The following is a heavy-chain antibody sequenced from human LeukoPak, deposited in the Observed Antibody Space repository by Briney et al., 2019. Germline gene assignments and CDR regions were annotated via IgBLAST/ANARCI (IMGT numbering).Heavy chain of an antibody. D-gene: IGHD2-8*01. V-gene: IGHV3-21*04. CDR2: ISSSSSYI. CDR3: AKKSCSNGVCYFDY. Sequence: GGSLRLSCAASGFTFSTYSMNWARQAPGKGLEWVSSISSSSSYIYYADSVKGRFTISRDNAKNSLYLQMNSLRAEDTALYFCAKKSCSNGVCYFDYWGQGTLVTVST. J-gene: IGHJ4*02. CDR1: GFTFSTYS.